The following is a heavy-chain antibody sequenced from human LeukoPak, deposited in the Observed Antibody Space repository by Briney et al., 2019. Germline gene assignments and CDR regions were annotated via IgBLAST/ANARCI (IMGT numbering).Heavy chain of an antibody. CDR2: ISAYDGNT. J-gene: IGHJ4*02. V-gene: IGHV1-18*01. CDR1: GCTFTSYG. Sequence: GASVKVSCKASGCTFTSYGISWVRQAPGKGLEWMGWISAYDGNTYYAQKLQGRVTMTTDTSTSTDYMELRSLRSDDTAVYYCARDRANTAMAPTLDYWGQGTPVTVSS. D-gene: IGHD5-18*01. CDR3: ARDRANTAMAPTLDY.